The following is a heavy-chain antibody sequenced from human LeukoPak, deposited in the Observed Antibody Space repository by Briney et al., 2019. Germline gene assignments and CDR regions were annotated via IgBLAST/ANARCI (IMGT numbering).Heavy chain of an antibody. CDR2: IWYDGSKN. CDR1: GFPFRNYG. Sequence: GGSLRLSCAASGFPFRNYGMHWVRQAPGKGLEWVAIIWYDGSKNYYADSVKGRFTISKDNFNNTLYLQMNSLRAEDTAPYYCARAPYTTGRSFYFDSWGQGTLVTVSS. CDR3: ARAPYTTGRSFYFDS. D-gene: IGHD2-2*02. V-gene: IGHV3-33*01. J-gene: IGHJ4*02.